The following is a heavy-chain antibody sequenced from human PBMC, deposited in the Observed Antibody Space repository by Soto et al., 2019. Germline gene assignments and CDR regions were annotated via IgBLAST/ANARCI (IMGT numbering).Heavy chain of an antibody. CDR3: AKDRDRGTSTWYGFDY. CDR1: GFTLSSYG. Sequence: QVQLVESGGGVVQPWRSLRLSCAASGFTLSSYGMHWVRQAPGKGLEWVAFISFDGSNEYYGDSVKGRFTISRDNSKKTLFLQMNSLRAEDTAVYYCAKDRDRGTSTWYGFDYCGQGTLVTVSS. D-gene: IGHD2-2*01. J-gene: IGHJ4*02. V-gene: IGHV3-30*18. CDR2: ISFDGSNE.